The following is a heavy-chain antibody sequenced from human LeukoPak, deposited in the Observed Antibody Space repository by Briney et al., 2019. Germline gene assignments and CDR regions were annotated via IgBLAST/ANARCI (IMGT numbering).Heavy chain of an antibody. J-gene: IGHJ4*02. V-gene: IGHV3-66*01. CDR1: GCIFSSYA. CDR3: ARVRDGLWPFDY. CDR2: IYSGGST. D-gene: IGHD5-24*01. Sequence: GGSLRLSCAVSGCIFSSYAMNWVRQAPGKGLKWVSVIYSGGSTYYADSVKGRFTISRDNSKNTLYLQMNSLRAEDTAVYYCARVRDGLWPFDYWGQGTLVTVSS.